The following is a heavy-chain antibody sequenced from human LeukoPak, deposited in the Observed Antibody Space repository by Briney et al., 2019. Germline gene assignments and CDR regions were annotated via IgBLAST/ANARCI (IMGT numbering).Heavy chain of an antibody. J-gene: IGHJ4*02. D-gene: IGHD1-26*01. CDR2: ITSSGSAI. CDR1: GFTFSGYT. Sequence: GGSLRLSCAASGFTFSGYTMNWVRQAPGKGLEWVSYITSSGSAIYYADSVKGRFTSSRDTAKNSLYLQMNSLRAEDTAVYYCARHVGARTGYFDYWGQGPLVTVSS. V-gene: IGHV3-48*01. CDR3: ARHVGARTGYFDY.